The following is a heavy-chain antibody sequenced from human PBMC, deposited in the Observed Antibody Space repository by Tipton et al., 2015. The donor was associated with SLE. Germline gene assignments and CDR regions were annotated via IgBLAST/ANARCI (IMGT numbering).Heavy chain of an antibody. D-gene: IGHD3-22*01. Sequence: TLSLTCTVSGGSISSSSYYWGWIRQPPGKGLEWIGSIYYSGSTYYNPSLKSRVTISVDTSTNQFSLKLSSVTAADTAVYYCARVERYYYDSSGYGGDYWGQGTLVTVSS. V-gene: IGHV4-39*07. J-gene: IGHJ4*02. CDR2: IYYSGST. CDR3: ARVERYYYDSSGYGGDY. CDR1: GGSISSSSYY.